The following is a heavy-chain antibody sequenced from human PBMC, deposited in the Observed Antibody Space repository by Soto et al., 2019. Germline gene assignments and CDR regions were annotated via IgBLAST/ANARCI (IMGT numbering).Heavy chain of an antibody. J-gene: IGHJ5*02. D-gene: IGHD6-19*01. CDR3: ARHPRKYSSGWYPWFDP. V-gene: IGHV4-39*01. CDR1: GGSISSSSYY. Sequence: PSETLSLTCTVSGGSISSSSYYWGWLRQPPGKGLEWIGSIYYSGSTYYNPSLKSRVTISVDTSKNQFSLKLSSVTAADTAVYYCARHPRKYSSGWYPWFDPWGQVTLVTSPQ. CDR2: IYYSGST.